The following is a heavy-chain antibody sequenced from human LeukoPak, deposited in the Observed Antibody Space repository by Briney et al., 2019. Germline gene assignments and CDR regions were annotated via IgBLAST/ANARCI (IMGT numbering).Heavy chain of an antibody. D-gene: IGHD3-10*01. Sequence: GGALRLSCAASGFTFSSVAMRWVRQAPGKGLEWVSGIAGGGGSTYYAASLKGRFTISRDNSKNTLYLKMNSLRAEDTAVYYCARALWFGELLTVGIDYWGQGNLFTVSS. V-gene: IGHV3-23*01. J-gene: IGHJ4*02. CDR1: GFTFSSVA. CDR2: IAGGGGST. CDR3: ARALWFGELLTVGIDY.